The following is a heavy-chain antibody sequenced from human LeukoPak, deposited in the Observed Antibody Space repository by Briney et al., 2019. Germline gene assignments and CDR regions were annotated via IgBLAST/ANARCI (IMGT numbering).Heavy chain of an antibody. J-gene: IGHJ4*02. Sequence: GGSLRLSCAASGFTFSSYWMHWVRQAPGKGLVWVSGISWNSGSIGYADSVKGRFTISRDNAKNSLYLQMNSLRAEDTALYYCAKDVYSYGRFFDYWGQGTLVTVSS. CDR2: ISWNSGSI. V-gene: IGHV3-9*01. CDR3: AKDVYSYGRFFDY. D-gene: IGHD5-18*01. CDR1: GFTFSSYW.